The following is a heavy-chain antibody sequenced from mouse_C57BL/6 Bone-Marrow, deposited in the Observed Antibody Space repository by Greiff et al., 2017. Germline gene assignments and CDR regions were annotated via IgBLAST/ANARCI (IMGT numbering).Heavy chain of an antibody. Sequence: VQVVESGGGLVKSGGSLKLSCAASGFTFSDYGMHWVRQAPEKGLEWVAYISSGSSTIYYADTVKGRFTISRDNAKNTLFLQMTSMRSEDTAMYYCARPKLRLLFAYWGQGTLVTVSA. CDR3: ARPKLRLLFAY. CDR2: ISSGSSTI. V-gene: IGHV5-17*01. D-gene: IGHD3-2*02. CDR1: GFTFSDYG. J-gene: IGHJ3*01.